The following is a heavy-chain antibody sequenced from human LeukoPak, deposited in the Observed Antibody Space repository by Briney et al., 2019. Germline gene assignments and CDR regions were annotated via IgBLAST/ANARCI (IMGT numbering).Heavy chain of an antibody. CDR1: GGSISSSSYY. CDR3: ARARLHSSGWYKQYHMDV. CDR2: IYYSGST. Sequence: PSETLSLTCTVSGGSISSSSYYWGWIRQPPGKGLEWIGSIYYSGSTYYNPSLKSRVTISVDTSKNQFSLKLSSVTAADTAVYYCARARLHSSGWYKQYHMDVWGKGTTVTVSS. V-gene: IGHV4-39*07. J-gene: IGHJ6*03. D-gene: IGHD6-19*01.